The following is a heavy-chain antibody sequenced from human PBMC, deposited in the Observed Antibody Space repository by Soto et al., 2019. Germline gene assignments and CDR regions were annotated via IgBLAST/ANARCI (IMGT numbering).Heavy chain of an antibody. CDR2: ISWNSGSI. J-gene: IGHJ4*02. Sequence: GGSLRLSCAASGFTFDDYAMHWVRQAPGKGLEWVSGISWNSGSIGYADSVKGRFTISRDNAKNSLYLQMNSLRAEDTALYYCAKDTGGYCSSTSCPFESWGQGTLVTVSS. D-gene: IGHD2-2*01. CDR3: AKDTGGYCSSTSCPFES. CDR1: GFTFDDYA. V-gene: IGHV3-9*01.